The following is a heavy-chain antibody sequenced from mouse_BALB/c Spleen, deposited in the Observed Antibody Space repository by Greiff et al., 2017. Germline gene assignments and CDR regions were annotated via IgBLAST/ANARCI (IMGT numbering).Heavy chain of an antibody. Sequence: EVQLQQSGAELVRPGALVKLSCKASGFNIKDYYMHWVKQRPEQGLEWIGWIDPENGNTIYDPKFQGKASITADTSSNTAYLQLSSLTSEDTAVYYCAAPMTTTRFAYWGQGTLVTVSA. CDR2: IDPENGNT. D-gene: IGHD2-4*01. J-gene: IGHJ3*01. V-gene: IGHV14-1*02. CDR1: GFNIKDYY. CDR3: AAPMTTTRFAY.